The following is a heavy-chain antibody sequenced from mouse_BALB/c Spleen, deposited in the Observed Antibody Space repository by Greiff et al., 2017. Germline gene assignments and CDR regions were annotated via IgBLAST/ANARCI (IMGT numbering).Heavy chain of an antibody. J-gene: IGHJ4*01. V-gene: IGHV1-54*03. D-gene: IGHD2-4*01. Sequence: QVQLQQSGAELVRPGTSVKVSCKASGYAFTNYLIEWVKQRPGQGLEWIGVINPGSGGTNYNEKFKGKATLTADKSSSTAYMQLSSLTSDDSAVYLGARGGYDYDEHAMDYWGQGTSVTVSS. CDR3: ARGGYDYDEHAMDY. CDR1: GYAFTNYL. CDR2: INPGSGGT.